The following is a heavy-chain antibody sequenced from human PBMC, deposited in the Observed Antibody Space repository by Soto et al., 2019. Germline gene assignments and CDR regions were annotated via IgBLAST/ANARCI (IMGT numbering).Heavy chain of an antibody. CDR1: GYTFTSYG. Sequence: ASVKVSCKASGYTFTSYGISWVRQAPGQGLEWMGWISAYNGNTNYAQKLQGRVTMTTDTSTSTAYMELRSLRSDDTAVYYCARARTMVRGVIRPNYYYYGMDVWGQGTTVTVSS. CDR2: ISAYNGNT. V-gene: IGHV1-18*01. D-gene: IGHD3-10*01. J-gene: IGHJ6*02. CDR3: ARARTMVRGVIRPNYYYYGMDV.